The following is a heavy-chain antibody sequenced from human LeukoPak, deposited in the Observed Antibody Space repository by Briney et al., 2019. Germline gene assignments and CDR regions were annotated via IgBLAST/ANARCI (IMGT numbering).Heavy chain of an antibody. CDR2: INGGASTM. Sequence: GGSLRLSCAASGFYVNTYEMHWVRQAPGKGLEWVSYINGGASTMSYADSVWGRFTISRDDAQNSVHLQMNSLRDEDTAVYYCVRGRLLRSTKYFDYWGQGALVTVSS. CDR3: VRGRLLRSTKYFDY. CDR1: GFYVNTYE. V-gene: IGHV3-48*03. J-gene: IGHJ4*02. D-gene: IGHD2-15*01.